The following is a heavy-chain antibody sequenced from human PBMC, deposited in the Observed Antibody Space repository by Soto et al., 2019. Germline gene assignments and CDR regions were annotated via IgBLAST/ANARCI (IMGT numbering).Heavy chain of an antibody. J-gene: IGHJ4*02. CDR2: IGGSGRTT. CDR3: AKSRYSDSSGDFYDY. CDR1: AFTFNNYA. V-gene: IGHV3-23*01. D-gene: IGHD3-22*01. Sequence: EVQLLESGGGLVQPGGSLSLSCAASAFTFNNYAMSWVRQAPGKGLECVSGIGGSGRTTYYADSVKGRFTISRDNSNNPLFLQMNSLRAEDTAVYYCAKSRYSDSSGDFYDYWGQGTLVTVSS.